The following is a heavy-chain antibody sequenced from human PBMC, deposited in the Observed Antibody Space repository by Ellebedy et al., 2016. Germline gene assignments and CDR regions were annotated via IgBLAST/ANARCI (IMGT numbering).Heavy chain of an antibody. V-gene: IGHV4-34*01. CDR2: INHSGST. J-gene: IGHJ6*02. Sequence: SETLSLTCAVYGGSFSGYYWSWIRQPPGKGLEWIGEINHSGSTNYNPSLKSRVTISVDTSKNQFSLKLSSVTAADTAVYYCARWSSGWGNGMDVWGQGTTVTVSS. CDR3: ARWSSGWGNGMDV. D-gene: IGHD6-19*01. CDR1: GGSFSGYY.